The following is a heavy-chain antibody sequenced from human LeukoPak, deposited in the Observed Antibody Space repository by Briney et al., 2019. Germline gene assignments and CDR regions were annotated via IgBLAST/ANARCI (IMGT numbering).Heavy chain of an antibody. CDR3: ASQVTIFGVVPLYYFDY. CDR2: IYYSGST. V-gene: IGHV4-39*01. J-gene: IGHJ4*02. Sequence: SETLSLTCTVSGGSISSSSYYLGWIRQPPGKGLEWIGSIYYSGSTYYNPSLKSRVTISVDTSKNQFSLKLSSVTAADTAVYYCASQVTIFGVVPLYYFDYWGQGTLVTVSS. CDR1: GGSISSSSYY. D-gene: IGHD3-3*01.